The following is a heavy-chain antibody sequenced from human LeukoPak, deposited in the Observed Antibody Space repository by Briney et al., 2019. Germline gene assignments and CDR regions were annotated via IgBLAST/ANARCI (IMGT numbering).Heavy chain of an antibody. D-gene: IGHD4-11*01. V-gene: IGHV1-2*02. CDR3: ARAHDYSNYIASY. Sequence: ASVKVSCKASGYTFTGYYMHWVRQAPGQGLEWMGWINPNSGGTNYEQKFEGRVTMTRDTSISTMYLKVTRLRSDDTAVYYCARAHDYSNYIASYWGQGTLVTVS. CDR2: INPNSGGT. J-gene: IGHJ4*02. CDR1: GYTFTGYY.